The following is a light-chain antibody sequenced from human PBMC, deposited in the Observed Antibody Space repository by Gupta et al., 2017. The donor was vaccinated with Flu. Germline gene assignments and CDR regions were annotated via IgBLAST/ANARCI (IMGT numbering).Light chain of an antibody. Sequence: DSQMTQSPSSLSASVGDRVTITCRASQSISSYLNWYQQKPGKAPKLLIYAASRLQSGVPSRFSGSGSGTDFTLTISRLQPEDFATYYCQQRDSTPYIFGQGTKLEIK. CDR2: AAS. V-gene: IGKV1-39*01. CDR1: QSISSY. J-gene: IGKJ2*01. CDR3: QQRDSTPYI.